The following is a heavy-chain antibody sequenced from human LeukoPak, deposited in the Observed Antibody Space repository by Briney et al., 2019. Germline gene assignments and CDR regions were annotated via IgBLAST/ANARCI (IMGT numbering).Heavy chain of an antibody. J-gene: IGHJ4*02. V-gene: IGHV4-59*01. D-gene: IGHD1-26*01. CDR2: IYYSGST. Sequence: SETLSLTCTGSGGSISSYYWSWIRQPPGKGLEWIGYIYYSGSTNYNPSLKSRVTISVDTSKNQFSLKLSSVTAADTAVYYCARAIIGNFDYWGQGTLVTVSS. CDR3: ARAIIGNFDY. CDR1: GGSISSYY.